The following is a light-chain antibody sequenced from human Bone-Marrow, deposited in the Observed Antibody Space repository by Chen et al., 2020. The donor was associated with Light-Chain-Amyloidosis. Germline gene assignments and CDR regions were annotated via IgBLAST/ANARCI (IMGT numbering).Light chain of an antibody. CDR2: SNN. V-gene: IGLV1-44*01. Sequence: QTPLTQPPSASVTPGQRVTISSSGSTSNIRSITVYCYQHFPGTAPKLLIHSNNQRPSGVPARFSGSKSGTSSSLAIRGLQSADEAIYYCAAWDDSLDVLYVFGTGTKVTVL. J-gene: IGLJ1*01. CDR3: AAWDDSLDVLYV. CDR1: TSNIRSIT.